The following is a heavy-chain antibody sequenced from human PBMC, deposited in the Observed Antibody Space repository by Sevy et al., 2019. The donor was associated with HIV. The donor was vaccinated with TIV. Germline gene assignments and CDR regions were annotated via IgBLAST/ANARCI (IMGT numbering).Heavy chain of an antibody. V-gene: IGHV3-11*01. J-gene: IGHJ3*02. CDR2: ISSSGSTI. CDR1: GFTFSDYY. CDR3: ARVRASGDYYDSSGYYSYAFDI. Sequence: GGSLRLSCAASGFTFSDYYMSWIRQAPGKGLEWVSYISSSGSTIYYADSVKGRFTISRDNAKNSLYLQMNSLRAEDTAVNYCARVRASGDYYDSSGYYSYAFDIWGQGTMVTVSS. D-gene: IGHD3-22*01.